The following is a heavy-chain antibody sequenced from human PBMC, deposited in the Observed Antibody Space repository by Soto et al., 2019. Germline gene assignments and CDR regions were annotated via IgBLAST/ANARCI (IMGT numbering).Heavy chain of an antibody. CDR2: IYYSGTT. V-gene: IGHV4-39*01. Sequence: SETLSLTCTVSSASISSSGYTWGWIRQPPGKGLEWIGSIYYSGTTNYNPSLNSRVTVSVDTSNNQFSLKVTSVTAADTAVYYCARGLITGSQYSGGWYYFDSWGQGTQVTVSS. J-gene: IGHJ4*02. CDR3: ARGLITGSQYSGGWYYFDS. D-gene: IGHD1-26*01. CDR1: SASISSSGYT.